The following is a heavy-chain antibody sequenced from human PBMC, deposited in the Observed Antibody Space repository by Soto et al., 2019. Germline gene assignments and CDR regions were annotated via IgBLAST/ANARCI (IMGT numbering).Heavy chain of an antibody. V-gene: IGHV1-69*10. J-gene: IGHJ3*02. CDR1: GGTFSSYT. D-gene: IGHD3-10*01. Sequence: SVKVSCKASGGTFSSYTISWVRQAPGQGLEWMGGIIPILGIANYAQKFQGRVTITADKSTSTAYMELSSLRSEDTAVYYCARDEGGLGSPDAFDIWGQGTMVTVSS. CDR2: IIPILGIA. CDR3: ARDEGGLGSPDAFDI.